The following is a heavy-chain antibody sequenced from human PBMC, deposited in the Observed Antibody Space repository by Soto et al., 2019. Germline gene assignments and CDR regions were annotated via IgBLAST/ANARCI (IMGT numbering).Heavy chain of an antibody. J-gene: IGHJ5*02. CDR3: AILDSYLASRYQEIVVVPSPEGWFGP. CDR1: GGSISSSNW. CDR2: IYHSGST. D-gene: IGHD3-22*01. Sequence: SETLSLTCAVSGGSISSSNWWSWVRLPPGMGLEWIGAIYHSGSTNYNPSLTSRRTISVDKSKNQFSLTLSSVTAADPAVSYCAILDSYLASRYQEIVVVPSPEGWFGPWGQGTLVTVSP. V-gene: IGHV4-4*02.